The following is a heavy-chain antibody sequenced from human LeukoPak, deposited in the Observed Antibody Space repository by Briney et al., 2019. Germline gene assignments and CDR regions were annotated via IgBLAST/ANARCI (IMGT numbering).Heavy chain of an antibody. CDR1: GGSIRNYY. J-gene: IGHJ4*02. CDR3: ARDHDPPGL. Sequence: PSETLSPTCTVSGGSIRNYYWSWIRQPPGKGLEWIGYIHYSGSTNYNPSLKSRVTMSVDTSKNQFSLRLSSVTAADTAVYYCARDHDPPGLWGQGTLVTVSS. V-gene: IGHV4-59*01. CDR2: IHYSGST. D-gene: IGHD5/OR15-5a*01.